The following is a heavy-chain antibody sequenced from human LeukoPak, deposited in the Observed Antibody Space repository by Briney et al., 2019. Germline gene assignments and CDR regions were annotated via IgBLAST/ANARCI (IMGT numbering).Heavy chain of an antibody. CDR3: AREKRGFYSSGWYYFDY. V-gene: IGHV4-59*01. J-gene: IGHJ4*02. D-gene: IGHD6-19*01. CDR1: GGSISSYY. CDR2: IYYSGST. Sequence: KTSETLSLTCTVSGGSISSYYWSWIRQPPGKGLEWIGYIYYSGSTNYNPSLKSRVTISVDTSKNQFSLKLSSVTAADTAVYYCAREKRGFYSSGWYYFDYWGQGTLVTVSS.